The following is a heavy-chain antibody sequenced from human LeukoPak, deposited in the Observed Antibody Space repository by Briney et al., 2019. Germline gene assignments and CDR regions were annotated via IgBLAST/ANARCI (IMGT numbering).Heavy chain of an antibody. Sequence: PGGSLRLSCAASGFTFSSYAMSWVRQAPGKGLEWLSIICGDGGCTYYTDSVKGRFTISRDNSKNTLYLQMNSLRAEDTAIYYCAKATRDSSGYPHYFDCWGRGTLVSVSS. CDR2: ICGDGGCT. V-gene: IGHV3-23*01. J-gene: IGHJ4*02. CDR1: GFTFSSYA. D-gene: IGHD3-22*01. CDR3: AKATRDSSGYPHYFDC.